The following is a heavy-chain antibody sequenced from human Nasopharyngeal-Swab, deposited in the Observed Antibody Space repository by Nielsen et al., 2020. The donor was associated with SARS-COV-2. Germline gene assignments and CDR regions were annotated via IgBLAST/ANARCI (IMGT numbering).Heavy chain of an antibody. Sequence: RQAPGKGLEWIGYIYYSGSTNYNPSLKSRVTISVDTSKNQFSLKLSSVTAADTAVYYCVRDGGPAYYFDYWGQGTLVTVSS. D-gene: IGHD3-16*01. CDR2: IYYSGST. V-gene: IGHV4-59*01. J-gene: IGHJ4*02. CDR3: VRDGGPAYYFDY.